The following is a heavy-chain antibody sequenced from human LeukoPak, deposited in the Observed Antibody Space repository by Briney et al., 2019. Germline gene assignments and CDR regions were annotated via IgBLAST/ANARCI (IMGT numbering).Heavy chain of an antibody. J-gene: IGHJ4*02. CDR1: GGSISSYY. CDR2: IYYSGST. D-gene: IGHD6-13*01. CDR3: ARRADQRAAAGSTNIDY. Sequence: SETLSLTCTVSGGSISSYYWSWIRQPPGKGLEWIGYIYYSGSTNYNPSLKSRVTISVDTSKNQFSLKLSSVTAADTAVYYCARRADQRAAAGSTNIDYWGQGTLVTVSS. V-gene: IGHV4-59*12.